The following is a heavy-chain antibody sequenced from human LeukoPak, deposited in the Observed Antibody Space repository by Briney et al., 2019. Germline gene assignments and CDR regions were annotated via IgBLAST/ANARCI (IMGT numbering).Heavy chain of an antibody. CDR1: GFTFGSHA. CDR3: GKTTVGYSSGQKPAWPVDY. V-gene: IGHV3-23*01. CDR2: IFGSGGSP. D-gene: IGHD5-18*01. Sequence: GGSLRLSCEASGFTFGSHAMYWVRQAPGKGLEWVAGIFGSGGSPHYADSVKGRFTISRDNSRNTVYLQINSLRADDAAVYYCGKTTVGYSSGQKPAWPVDYWGQGTLVTVSS. J-gene: IGHJ4*02.